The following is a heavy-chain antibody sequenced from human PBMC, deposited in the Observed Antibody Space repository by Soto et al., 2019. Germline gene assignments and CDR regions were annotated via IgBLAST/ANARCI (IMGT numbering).Heavy chain of an antibody. J-gene: IGHJ5*02. CDR1: GGTFSSYA. CDR3: ARDYSLHYDFWSGYPRAVNWFDP. V-gene: IGHV1-69*13. CDR2: IIPIFGTA. D-gene: IGHD3-3*01. Sequence: SVKVSCKASGGTFSSYAISWVRQAPGQGLEWMGGIIPIFGTANYAQKFQGRVTITADESTSTAYMELSSLRSEDTAVYYCARDYSLHYDFWSGYPRAVNWFDPWGQGTLVTVS.